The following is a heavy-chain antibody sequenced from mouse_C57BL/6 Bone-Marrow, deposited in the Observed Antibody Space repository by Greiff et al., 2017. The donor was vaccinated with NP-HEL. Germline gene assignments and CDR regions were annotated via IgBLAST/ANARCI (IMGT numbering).Heavy chain of an antibody. Sequence: VQLQQSGAELVRPGTSVTMSCKASGYTFTNYWIGWAKQRPGHGLEWIGDIYPGGGYPTYNEKFKGKATLTADKSSSTAYMQFSSLTSEDSAIDYCARLVYYDYYFDYWGQGTTLTVSS. CDR1: GYTFTNYW. J-gene: IGHJ2*01. D-gene: IGHD2-4*01. CDR2: IYPGGGYP. CDR3: ARLVYYDYYFDY. V-gene: IGHV1-63*01.